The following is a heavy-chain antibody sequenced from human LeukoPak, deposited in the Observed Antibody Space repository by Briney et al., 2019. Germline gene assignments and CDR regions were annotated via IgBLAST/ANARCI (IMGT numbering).Heavy chain of an antibody. Sequence: SETLSLTCAVYGGSFSGYYWSWIRQPPGKGLEWIGEINHSGSTNYNPSLKSRVTISVDTSKNQFSLKLSSVTAADTALYYCAKDLTPVEMATILGYWGQGTLVTVSS. D-gene: IGHD5-24*01. V-gene: IGHV4-34*01. CDR3: AKDLTPVEMATILGY. CDR1: GGSFSGYY. J-gene: IGHJ4*02. CDR2: INHSGST.